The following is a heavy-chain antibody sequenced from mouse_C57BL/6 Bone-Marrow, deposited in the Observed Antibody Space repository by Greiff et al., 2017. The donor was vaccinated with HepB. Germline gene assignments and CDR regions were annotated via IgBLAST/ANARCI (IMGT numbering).Heavy chain of an antibody. V-gene: IGHV1-53*01. CDR2: INPSNGGT. Sequence: QVQLQQPGAELVKPGASVKLSCKASGYTFTSYWMHWVKQRPGQGLEWIGNINPSNGGTNYNEKFKSKATLTVDKSSSTAYMQLSSLTSEDSAVYYCARTPDLYYYGSSPYYAMDYWGQGTSVTVSS. CDR1: GYTFTSYW. D-gene: IGHD1-1*01. J-gene: IGHJ4*01. CDR3: ARTPDLYYYGSSPYYAMDY.